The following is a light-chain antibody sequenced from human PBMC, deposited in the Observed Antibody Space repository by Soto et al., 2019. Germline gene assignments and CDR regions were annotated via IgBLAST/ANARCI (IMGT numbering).Light chain of an antibody. J-gene: IGKJ1*01. CDR3: QQYDDSPWT. Sequence: TVLTQSPDTVSVSPGESATLFCRTSRSLTRRYLAWYQHKPGQGPRLLIYGASSRATGIPARFRGSGSGTDYTLTITTVGPDDFALYFCQQYDDSPWTFGPGTTVELK. CDR2: GAS. CDR1: RSLTRRY. V-gene: IGKV3-20*01.